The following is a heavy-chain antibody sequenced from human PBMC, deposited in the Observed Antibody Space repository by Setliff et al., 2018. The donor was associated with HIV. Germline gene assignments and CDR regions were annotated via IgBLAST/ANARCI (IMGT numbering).Heavy chain of an antibody. V-gene: IGHV4-34*01. D-gene: IGHD3-3*01. CDR2: IDHSGST. Sequence: NPSETLSLTCAVYGGSFTGYYWSWIRQPPGKGLEWIGEIDHSGSTNYNPSLKSRVTISLDTSKNQFSLKLSSVTAADTAVYYCAREGARITIFGVVTALWYFDLWGRGTLVTVS. J-gene: IGHJ2*01. CDR1: GGSFTGYY. CDR3: AREGARITIFGVVTALWYFDL.